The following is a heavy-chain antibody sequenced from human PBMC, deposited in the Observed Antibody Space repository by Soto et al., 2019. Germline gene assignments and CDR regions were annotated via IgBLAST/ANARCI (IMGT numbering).Heavy chain of an antibody. CDR3: AKSAEGYCSGGSCYGYYYYGMDV. D-gene: IGHD2-15*01. Sequence: GGSLRLSCAASGFTFGSYAMSWVRQAPGKGLEWVSAISGSGGSTYYADSVKGRFTISRDNSKNTLYLQMNSLRAEDTAVYYCAKSAEGYCSGGSCYGYYYYGMDVWGQGTTVTVSS. J-gene: IGHJ6*02. CDR1: GFTFGSYA. CDR2: ISGSGGST. V-gene: IGHV3-23*01.